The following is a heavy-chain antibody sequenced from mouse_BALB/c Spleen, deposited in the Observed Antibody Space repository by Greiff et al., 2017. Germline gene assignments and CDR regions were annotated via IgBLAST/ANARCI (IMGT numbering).Heavy chain of an antibody. V-gene: IGHV5-9-4*01. J-gene: IGHJ4*01. D-gene: IGHD1-1*01. CDR2: ISSGGSYT. CDR1: GFTFSSYA. CDR3: ARDDYYGSRKGAMDY. Sequence: EVQGVESGGGLVKPGGSLKLSCAASGFTFSSYAMSWVRQSPEKRLEWVAEISSGGSYTYYPDTVTGRFTISRDNAKNTLYLEMSSLRSEDTAMYYCARDDYYGSRKGAMDYWGQGTSVTVSS.